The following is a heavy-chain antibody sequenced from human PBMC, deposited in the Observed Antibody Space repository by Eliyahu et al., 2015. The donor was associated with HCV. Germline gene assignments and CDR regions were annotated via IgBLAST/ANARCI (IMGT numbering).Heavy chain of an antibody. Sequence: QLQLQESGPGLVKPSETLSLXCTVSGGSIXSSSYYWGWIRQPPGKGLEWIGSIYYSGSTYYNPSLKSRVTISVDTSKNQFSLKLSSVTAADTAVYYCARHPDYGDGGGDYYYYGMDVWGQGTTVTVSS. CDR2: IYYSGST. CDR1: GGSIXSSSYY. J-gene: IGHJ6*02. D-gene: IGHD4-17*01. V-gene: IGHV4-39*01. CDR3: ARHPDYGDGGGDYYYYGMDV.